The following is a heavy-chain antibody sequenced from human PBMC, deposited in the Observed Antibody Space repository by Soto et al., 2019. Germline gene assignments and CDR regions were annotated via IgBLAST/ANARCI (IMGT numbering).Heavy chain of an antibody. Sequence: PGGSLRLSCAASGFTFSSYGMHWVRQAPGKGLEWVAVIWYDGSNKYYADSVKGRFTISRDNSKNTLYLQMNSLRAEDTAVYYCARGEITMMEIDAFDIWGQGTMVTVSS. J-gene: IGHJ3*02. CDR1: GFTFSSYG. V-gene: IGHV3-33*01. CDR3: ARGEITMMEIDAFDI. D-gene: IGHD3-22*01. CDR2: IWYDGSNK.